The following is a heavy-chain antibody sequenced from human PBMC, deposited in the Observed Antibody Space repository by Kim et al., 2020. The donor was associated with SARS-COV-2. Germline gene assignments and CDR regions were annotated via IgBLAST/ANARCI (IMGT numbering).Heavy chain of an antibody. Sequence: ASVKVSCKASGYTFTNYGISWVRQAPGQGLEWMGWISGYSDNPKYAQKLQGRVSMTADISTTTAYMELRSLRSDDTAVYYCARDPSSGWSYYFYYGMDIW. CDR1: GYTFTNYG. D-gene: IGHD6-19*01. V-gene: IGHV1-18*01. CDR3: ARDPSSGWSYYFYYGMDI. CDR2: ISGYSDNP. J-gene: IGHJ6*01.